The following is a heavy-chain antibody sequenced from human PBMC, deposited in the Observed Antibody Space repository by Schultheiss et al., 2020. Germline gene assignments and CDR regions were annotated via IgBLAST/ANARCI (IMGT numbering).Heavy chain of an antibody. Sequence: SETLSLTCTVSGGSISSYYWSWIRQPPGKGLEWIGYIYYSGSTYYNPSLKSRVTISVDTSKNQFSLKLSSVTAADTAVYYCASGPYDSSGYYGSYWGQGTLVTVSS. D-gene: IGHD3-22*01. CDR2: IYYSGST. CDR1: GGSISSYY. V-gene: IGHV4-59*06. CDR3: ASGPYDSSGYYGSY. J-gene: IGHJ4*02.